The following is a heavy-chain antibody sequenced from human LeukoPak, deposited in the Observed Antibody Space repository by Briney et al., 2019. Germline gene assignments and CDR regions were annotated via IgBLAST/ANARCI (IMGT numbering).Heavy chain of an antibody. CDR3: VLMAGY. V-gene: IGHV4-39*01. J-gene: IGHJ4*02. CDR2: LYYSGSS. Sequence: SETLSLTCTVSGDSSRSSDSYRGWIRQPPGKGLGWIGSLYYSGSSYYNPSLKSRVTISADTSKNQFSLKLTSVTAADTAVYYCVLMAGYWGQGTLVTVSS. CDR1: GDSSRSSDSY. D-gene: IGHD3-16*01.